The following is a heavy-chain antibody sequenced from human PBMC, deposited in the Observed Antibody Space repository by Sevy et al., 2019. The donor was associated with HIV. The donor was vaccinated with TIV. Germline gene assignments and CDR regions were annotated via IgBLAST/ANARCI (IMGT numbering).Heavy chain of an antibody. CDR2: SSSSSNYI. CDR1: GFTFSIYS. CDR3: ARDGGRITMVQGVLAYYHGMDV. Sequence: GGSLRLSCAASGFTFSIYSMNWVRQAPGKGLEWVSSSSSSSNYIYYADSVKGRFTISRDNAKNSLYLQMNSLRAEDTPVYYCARDGGRITMVQGVLAYYHGMDVWGQGTTVTVSS. J-gene: IGHJ6*02. V-gene: IGHV3-21*01. D-gene: IGHD3-10*01.